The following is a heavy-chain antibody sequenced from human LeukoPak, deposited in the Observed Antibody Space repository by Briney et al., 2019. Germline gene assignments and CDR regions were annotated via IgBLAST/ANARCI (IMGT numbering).Heavy chain of an antibody. D-gene: IGHD4-17*01. Sequence: ASVKVSCKASGGTFSSYAISWVRQAPGQGLEWMGGIIPIFGTANYAQKFQGRVTITTDESTSTAYMELSSLRSEDTAVYYCARASYGDYRFDPWGQGTPVTVSS. J-gene: IGHJ5*02. CDR3: ARASYGDYRFDP. V-gene: IGHV1-69*05. CDR2: IIPIFGTA. CDR1: GGTFSSYA.